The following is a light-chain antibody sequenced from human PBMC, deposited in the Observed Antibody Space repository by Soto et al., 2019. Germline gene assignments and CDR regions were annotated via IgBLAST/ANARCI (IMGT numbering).Light chain of an antibody. J-gene: IGKJ3*01. V-gene: IGKV1-8*01. Sequence: AIRMTQSPSSFSASTGDSVTITCRASQGISSYLAWYQQKPGTAPKLLIYAASTLQSGVPSRFSGSGSGTDFTLTISCLQSEDFATYYCQQYYSYPFTFGPGTKVDIK. CDR1: QGISSY. CDR3: QQYYSYPFT. CDR2: AAS.